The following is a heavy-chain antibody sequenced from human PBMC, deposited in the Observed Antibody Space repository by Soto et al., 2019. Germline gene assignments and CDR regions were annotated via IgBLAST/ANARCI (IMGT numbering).Heavy chain of an antibody. CDR1: GGSISSGGYS. D-gene: IGHD4-17*01. Sequence: QLQLQESGSGLVKPSQTLSLTCAVSGGSISSGGYSWSWIRQPPGKGLEWIGYIYHSGSNYYNPSLKSRVTISVDRSKHQFSLKLSSVTAADTAVYYCAREVSDGDYFDYWGQGTLVTVSS. CDR3: AREVSDGDYFDY. V-gene: IGHV4-30-2*01. CDR2: IYHSGSN. J-gene: IGHJ4*02.